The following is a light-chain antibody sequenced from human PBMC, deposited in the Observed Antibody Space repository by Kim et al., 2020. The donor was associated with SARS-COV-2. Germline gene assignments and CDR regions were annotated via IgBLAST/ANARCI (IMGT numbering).Light chain of an antibody. CDR3: QQYGSSLWT. CDR1: QSVSSSY. Sequence: EIVLTQSPGTLSLSPGERATLSCRASQSVSSSYLAWYQQKPGHAPRLLIYGASSRATGIPDRFSGSGSGTDFTLTISRLEPEDFAVYYCQQYGSSLWTVGQGTKVDIK. CDR2: GAS. V-gene: IGKV3-20*01. J-gene: IGKJ1*01.